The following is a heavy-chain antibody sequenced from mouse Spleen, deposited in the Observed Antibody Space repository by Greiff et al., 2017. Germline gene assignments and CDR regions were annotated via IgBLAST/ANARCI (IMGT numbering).Heavy chain of an antibody. D-gene: IGHD5-5*01. CDR2: ISYDGSN. CDR3: AREDGRLPFDY. V-gene: IGHV3-6*01. J-gene: IGHJ2*01. CDR1: GYSITSGYY. Sequence: EVQLQQSGPGLVKPSQSLSLTCSVTGYSITSGYYWNWIRQFPGNKLEWMGYISYDGSNNYNPSLKNRISITRDTSKNQFFLKLNSVTTEDTATYYCAREDGRLPFDYWGQGTTLTVSS.